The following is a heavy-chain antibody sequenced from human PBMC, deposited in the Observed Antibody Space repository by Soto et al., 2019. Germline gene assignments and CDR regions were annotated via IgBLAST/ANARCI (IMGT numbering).Heavy chain of an antibody. Sequence: EVQLVESGAGLVQPGGSLRLSCAASGFTFSSYWMHWVRQAPGKGLVWVSRINSDGSSISYADSVKGRFTISRDNAKNTLYLQMNSLRVEDTAVYYCARETGYSSGWRQDYWGQGTLVAVSS. CDR2: INSDGSSI. D-gene: IGHD6-19*01. V-gene: IGHV3-74*01. CDR3: ARETGYSSGWRQDY. J-gene: IGHJ4*02. CDR1: GFTFSSYW.